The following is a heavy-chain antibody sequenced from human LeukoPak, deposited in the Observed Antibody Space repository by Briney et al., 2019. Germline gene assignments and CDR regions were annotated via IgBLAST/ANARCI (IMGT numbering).Heavy chain of an antibody. V-gene: IGHV1-46*01. CDR2: INPSGGST. J-gene: IGHJ4*02. CDR1: GYTFTGYY. CDR3: ARSRGRPEVDY. Sequence: ASVKVSCKASGYTFTGYYMHWVRQAPGQGLEWMGIINPSGGSTSYAQKFQGRVTMTRDTSTSTVYMELSSLRSEDTAVYYCARSRGRPEVDYWGQGTLVTVSS. D-gene: IGHD3-10*01.